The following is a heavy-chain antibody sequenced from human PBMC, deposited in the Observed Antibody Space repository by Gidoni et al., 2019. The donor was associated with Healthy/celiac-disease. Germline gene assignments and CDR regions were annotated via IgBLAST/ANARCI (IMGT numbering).Heavy chain of an antibody. D-gene: IGHD3-10*01. Sequence: QVQLVESGGGVVQPGRSLRLSCAASGFTFSSYGMHWVRQAPGKGLEWVAVISYDGSNKYYADSVKGRFTISRDNSKNTLYLQMNSLRAEDTAVYYCAKEWLILYYYGSGSYYPGAFDIWGQGTMVTVSS. CDR2: ISYDGSNK. CDR3: AKEWLILYYYGSGSYYPGAFDI. J-gene: IGHJ3*02. CDR1: GFTFSSYG. V-gene: IGHV3-30*18.